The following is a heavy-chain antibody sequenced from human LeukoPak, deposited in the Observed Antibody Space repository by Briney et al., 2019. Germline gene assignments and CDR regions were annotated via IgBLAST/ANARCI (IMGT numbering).Heavy chain of an antibody. CDR3: ARVGQWQDYFDS. J-gene: IGHJ4*02. V-gene: IGHV4-59*11. CDR1: GGSFSSHF. Sequence: SESLSLTCTVSGGSFSSHFWSWIRQPPGKGLEWIWYMYQSGSSNSNPSLKSRVTISVDKSKNQFSLKLNSVTAADTAVYYCARVGQWQDYFDSWGQGTLGTVSS. CDR2: MYQSGSS. D-gene: IGHD6-19*01.